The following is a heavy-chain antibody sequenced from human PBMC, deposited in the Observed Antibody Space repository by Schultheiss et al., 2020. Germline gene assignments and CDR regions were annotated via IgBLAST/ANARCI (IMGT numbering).Heavy chain of an antibody. V-gene: IGHV4-4*07. J-gene: IGHJ4*02. CDR2: ISTSGNS. CDR3: ARTYGDYEYYYFDY. D-gene: IGHD4-17*01. Sequence: SQTLSLTCAASGFTFDDYAMHWVRQAPGKGLEWIGRISTSGNSHYNPSLKSRGTISIDTSKKQFSLKLSSVTAADTAVYYCARTYGDYEYYYFDYWGQGTLVTVSS. CDR1: GFTFDDYA.